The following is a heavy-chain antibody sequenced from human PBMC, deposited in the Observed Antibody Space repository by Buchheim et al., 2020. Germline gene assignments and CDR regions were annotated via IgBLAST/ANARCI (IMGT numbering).Heavy chain of an antibody. D-gene: IGHD5-18*01. CDR1: GYTFTSYY. CDR3: AGGGRTASQPGGDNWFDP. J-gene: IGHJ5*02. V-gene: IGHV1-46*01. CDR2: INPSGGST. Sequence: QVQLVQSGAEVKKPGASVKVSCKASGYTFTSYYMNWVRQAPGQGLEWMGIINPSGGSTSYAQKFQGRVPMTRDTSTSTVSMERSSRVSEDTAVYYCAGGGRTASQPGGDNWFDPWGQGTL.